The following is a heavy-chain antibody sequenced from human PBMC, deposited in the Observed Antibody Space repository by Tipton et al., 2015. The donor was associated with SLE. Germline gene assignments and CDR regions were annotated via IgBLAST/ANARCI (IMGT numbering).Heavy chain of an antibody. V-gene: IGHV3-48*02. CDR2: IRSSGSPI. D-gene: IGHD5-12*01. CDR1: GFTFSSFD. Sequence: SLRLSCAASGFTFSSFDMNWVRQAPGKGLEWVSYIRSSGSPIYYADSVKGRFSISRNNANNSLYLQLNSLRDGDTAVYYCARDRGVSGYGYYYGMDVWGHGTTVTVS. J-gene: IGHJ6*02. CDR3: ARDRGVSGYGYYYGMDV.